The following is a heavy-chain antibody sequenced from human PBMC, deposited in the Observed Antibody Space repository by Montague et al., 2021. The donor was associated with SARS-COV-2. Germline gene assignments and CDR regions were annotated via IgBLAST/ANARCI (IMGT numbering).Heavy chain of an antibody. CDR1: GDSVSSNIAT. J-gene: IGHJ2*01. V-gene: IGHV6-1*01. CDR3: ARAYCGGDCYFYWYFDL. Sequence: CAISGDSVSSNIATWNWIRQSPSKGLEWLGRTYYRSKWYNDYAVSVKSREIINPDTSNNRISLQLNSVTPEDTAVYYCARAYCGGDCYFYWYFDLWGRGTLVTVYS. D-gene: IGHD2-21*02. CDR2: TYYRSKWYN.